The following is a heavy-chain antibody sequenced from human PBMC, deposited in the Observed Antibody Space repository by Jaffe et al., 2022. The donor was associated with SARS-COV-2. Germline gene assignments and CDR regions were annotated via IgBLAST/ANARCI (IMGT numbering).Heavy chain of an antibody. Sequence: EVQLLESGGGLLQPGGSLTLSCAASGFTFSSYAMGWVRQAPGKGLEWVSSIGGNGDRTYYADSVKGRFTISRDTSKNTLYLQMNSLRAEDTAIYYCAKDSQGYCTRTSCASTYFDHWGQGTLITVSS. V-gene: IGHV3-23*01. CDR2: IGGNGDRT. CDR3: AKDSQGYCTRTSCASTYFDH. J-gene: IGHJ4*02. CDR1: GFTFSSYA. D-gene: IGHD2-2*01.